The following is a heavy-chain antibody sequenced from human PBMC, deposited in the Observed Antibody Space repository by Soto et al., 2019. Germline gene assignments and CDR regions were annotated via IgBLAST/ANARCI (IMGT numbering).Heavy chain of an antibody. CDR1: GFTVSSNY. J-gene: IGHJ6*03. Sequence: EVQLVESGGGLVQPGGSLRLSCAASGFTVSSNYMSWVRQAPGKGLEWVSVIYSGGSTYYADSVKGRFTISRDNSKNTLYLQMNSLGAEDTAVFYCARDKGQWLVRGTFGGGYYYMDVWGKGTTVTVSS. D-gene: IGHD6-19*01. V-gene: IGHV3-66*01. CDR2: IYSGGST. CDR3: ARDKGQWLVRGTFGGGYYYMDV.